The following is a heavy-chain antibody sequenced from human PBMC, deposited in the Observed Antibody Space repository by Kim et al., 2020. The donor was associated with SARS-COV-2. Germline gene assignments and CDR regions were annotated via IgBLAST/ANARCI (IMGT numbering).Heavy chain of an antibody. CDR2: IGGGGTKT. CDR3: AREDYDDYQWGPFDY. V-gene: IGHV3-23*01. D-gene: IGHD4-17*01. Sequence: GGSLRLSCAASGFRFVTYAMGWVRQAPGKGLEWVAGIGGGGTKTFYADAVKGLFTVTRDNSQNTVYLQMKGLRAEDTAVYYCAREDYDDYQWGPFDYWGRGTLVTVSS. CDR1: GFRFVTYA. J-gene: IGHJ4*02.